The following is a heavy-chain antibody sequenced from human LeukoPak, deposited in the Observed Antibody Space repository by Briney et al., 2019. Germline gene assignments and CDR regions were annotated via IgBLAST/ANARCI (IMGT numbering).Heavy chain of an antibody. J-gene: IGHJ4*02. CDR1: GGSISPYY. D-gene: IGHD2-2*01. CDR2: IYYSGST. V-gene: IGHV4-59*01. CDR3: ARARGYCSSTSCSLDFGY. Sequence: PETLSLTCTVSGGSISPYYWSWIRQPPGKGLEWIGYIYYSGSTNYNPSLKSRVTISVDTSKNQFSLRLSSVTAADTAVYYCARARGYCSSTSCSLDFGYWGQGTLVTVSS.